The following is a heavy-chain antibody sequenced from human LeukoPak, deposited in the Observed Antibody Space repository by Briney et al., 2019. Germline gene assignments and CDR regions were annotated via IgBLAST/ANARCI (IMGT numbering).Heavy chain of an antibody. CDR3: ARGVVVPAAMVGAGFFDY. D-gene: IGHD2-2*01. Sequence: ASVKVSCKASGGTFSSYAISWVRQAPGQGLEWMGGIIPIFGTANYAQKFQGRVTITADESTSTAYMELSSLRSEDTAVYYCARGVVVPAAMVGAGFFDYGGQGTLVTVSS. CDR2: IIPIFGTA. J-gene: IGHJ4*02. V-gene: IGHV1-69*01. CDR1: GGTFSSYA.